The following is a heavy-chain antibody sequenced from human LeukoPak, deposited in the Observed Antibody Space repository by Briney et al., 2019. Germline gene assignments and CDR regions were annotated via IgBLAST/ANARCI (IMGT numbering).Heavy chain of an antibody. CDR2: IYSGGST. V-gene: IGHV3-66*01. J-gene: IGHJ6*02. CDR1: GFTVSSNY. D-gene: IGHD6-6*01. Sequence: GGSLRLSCAASGFTVSSNYMSWVRQAPGKGLEWVSVIYSGGSTYYADSVKGRFTISRDNSKNTLYLQMNSLRPEDTAVYYCAKGIAAPSYYYYGMDVWGQGTTVTVSS. CDR3: AKGIAAPSYYYYGMDV.